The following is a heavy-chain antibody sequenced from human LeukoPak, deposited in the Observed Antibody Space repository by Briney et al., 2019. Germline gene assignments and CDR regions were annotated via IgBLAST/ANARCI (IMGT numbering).Heavy chain of an antibody. CDR3: AKEPREYCSSTSCPNWFDS. Sequence: GGSLRLSCAASGFTFNNYAMSWVRQAPGKGLEWVSAISASGGTTYYADSVNGRFTISRDNSENTLFLQMNSLRAEDTAVYYCAKEPREYCSSTSCPNWFDSWGQGTLVTVSS. CDR1: GFTFNNYA. J-gene: IGHJ5*01. D-gene: IGHD2-2*01. CDR2: ISASGGTT. V-gene: IGHV3-23*01.